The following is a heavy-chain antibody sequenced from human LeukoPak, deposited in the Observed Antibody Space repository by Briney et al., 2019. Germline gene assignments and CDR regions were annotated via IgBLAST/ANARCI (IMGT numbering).Heavy chain of an antibody. CDR2: INPNSGGT. D-gene: IGHD3-10*01. Sequence: ASVKVSCTASGYTFTGYYMHWVRQAPGQGLEWMGWINPNSGGTNYAQKFQGRVTMTRDTSISTAYMELSRLRSDDTAVYYSARDWDYYGSDNWFDPWGQGTLVTVSS. J-gene: IGHJ5*02. CDR3: ARDWDYYGSDNWFDP. V-gene: IGHV1-2*02. CDR1: GYTFTGYY.